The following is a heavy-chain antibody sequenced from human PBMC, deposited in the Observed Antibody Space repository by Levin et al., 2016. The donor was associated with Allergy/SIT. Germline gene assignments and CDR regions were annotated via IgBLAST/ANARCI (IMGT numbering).Heavy chain of an antibody. V-gene: IGHV1-18*04. D-gene: IGHD4-17*01. Sequence: ASVKVSCKASGYTFTNYGITWVRQAPGQGLEWMGWISVYNGNTNYAEKFQGRVTMTTDTSTSTAYMELSSLRSDDTAVYYCARGFYGDYLKYSYFYMDVWGKGTTVVVSS. CDR3: ARGFYGDYLKYSYFYMDV. CDR2: ISVYNGNT. CDR1: GYTFTNYG. J-gene: IGHJ6*03.